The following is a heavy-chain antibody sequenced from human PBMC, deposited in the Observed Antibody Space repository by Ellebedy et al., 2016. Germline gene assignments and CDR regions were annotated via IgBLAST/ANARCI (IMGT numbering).Heavy chain of an antibody. CDR2: IYYSGST. CDR1: GGSFSGYY. Sequence: SETLSLXXAVYGGSFSGYYWSWIRQPPGKGLEWIGYIYYSGSTYYNPSLKSRVTISVDTSKNQFSLKLSSVTAADTAVYYCARGPYYCSSTSCSPTDFDYWGQGTLVTVSS. D-gene: IGHD2-2*01. CDR3: ARGPYYCSSTSCSPTDFDY. J-gene: IGHJ4*02. V-gene: IGHV4-30-4*01.